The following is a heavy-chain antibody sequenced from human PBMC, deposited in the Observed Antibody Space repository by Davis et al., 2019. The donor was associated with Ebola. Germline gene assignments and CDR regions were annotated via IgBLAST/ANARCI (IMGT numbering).Heavy chain of an antibody. CDR2: IWYDGSNK. D-gene: IGHD3-3*01. Sequence: PGGSLRLSCAAAGFTFSSYAMHWVRQAPGKGLEWVAVIWYDGSNKYYADSVKGRFTISRDNSKNTLYLQMNSLSAEDTAVYYCARSYDFWKADVSWFDPWGQGTLVTVSS. CDR3: ARSYDFWKADVSWFDP. V-gene: IGHV3-33*08. CDR1: GFTFSSYA. J-gene: IGHJ5*02.